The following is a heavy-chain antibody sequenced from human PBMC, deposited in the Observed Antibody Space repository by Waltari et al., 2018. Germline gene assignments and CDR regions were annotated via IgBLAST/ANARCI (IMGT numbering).Heavy chain of an antibody. J-gene: IGHJ6*02. CDR1: GYY. CDR2: INHSGST. D-gene: IGHD6-6*01. V-gene: IGHV4-34*01. CDR3: ARGQMRIAARRYYYGMDV. Sequence: GYYWSWIRQPPGRGLEWIGEINHSGSTNYNPSLKSRVTISVDTSKNQFSLKLSSVTAADTAVYYCARGQMRIAARRYYYGMDVWGQGTTVTVSS.